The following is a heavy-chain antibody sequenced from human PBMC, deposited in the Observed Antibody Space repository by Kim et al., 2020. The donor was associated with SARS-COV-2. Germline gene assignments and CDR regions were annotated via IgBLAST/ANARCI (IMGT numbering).Heavy chain of an antibody. V-gene: IGHV4-34*01. Sequence: KSRVTISVDTSKNQFSLKLSSVTAADTAVYYCATQPQYSSSWYYYYGMDVWGQGTTVTVSS. CDR3: ATQPQYSSSWYYYYGMDV. J-gene: IGHJ6*02. D-gene: IGHD6-13*01.